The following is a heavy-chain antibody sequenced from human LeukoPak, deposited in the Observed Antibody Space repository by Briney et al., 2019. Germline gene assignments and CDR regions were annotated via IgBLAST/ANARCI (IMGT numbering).Heavy chain of an antibody. V-gene: IGHV3-11*04. CDR2: ISGTGSTI. CDR1: GFKFSDYY. CDR3: ARSWGVVPFDN. J-gene: IGHJ4*02. Sequence: AGFLRLSCAASGFKFSDYYMSWTRQAPGKGLEWLSNISGTGSTIYYADSVKGRFTISRDNAENSVSLQINSLRGEDTAIYYCARSWGVVPFDNWGQGTLLTV. D-gene: IGHD3-3*01.